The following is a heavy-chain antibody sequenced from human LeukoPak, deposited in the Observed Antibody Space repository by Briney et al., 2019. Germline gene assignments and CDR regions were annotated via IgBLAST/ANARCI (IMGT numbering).Heavy chain of an antibody. Sequence: GGSLRLSCAASGFTFSNAWMNWVRQAPGKGLEWVGRIKRKTDGGATDYAAPVKGRFTISRDDSKNTLYLHMNSLRAEDTAVYYCANDGSGWGQGTLVTVSS. CDR1: GFTFSNAW. CDR3: ANDGSG. D-gene: IGHD5-24*01. J-gene: IGHJ4*02. V-gene: IGHV3-15*01. CDR2: IKRKTDGGAT.